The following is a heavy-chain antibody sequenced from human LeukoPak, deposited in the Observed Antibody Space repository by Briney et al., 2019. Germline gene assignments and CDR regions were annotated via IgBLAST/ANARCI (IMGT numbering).Heavy chain of an antibody. Sequence: SETLSLTCTVSGDSIGGFYWSWIRQPAGKGLQWIGRISTSGSTNYNPSLKSRVTMSVDRSTNEFSLTVRSVTAADTALYYCARGLPSYGDYVDYYFYMDVWGKGTTVTVSS. D-gene: IGHD4-17*01. CDR1: GDSIGGFY. CDR2: ISTSGST. CDR3: ARGLPSYGDYVDYYFYMDV. V-gene: IGHV4-4*07. J-gene: IGHJ6*03.